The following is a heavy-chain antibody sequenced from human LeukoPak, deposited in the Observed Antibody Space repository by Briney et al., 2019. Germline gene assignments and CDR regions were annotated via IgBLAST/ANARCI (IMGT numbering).Heavy chain of an antibody. CDR2: INHSGST. CDR3: ASGPVVVPAAQPRKFDY. V-gene: IGHV4-34*01. J-gene: IGHJ4*02. CDR1: GGSFSGYY. Sequence: SETLSLTCAVYGGSFSGYYWSWIRQPPGKGLEWIGEINHSGSTNYNPSLKSRVTISVDTSKNQFSLKLSSVTAADTAVHYCASGPVVVPAAQPRKFDYWGQGTLVTVSS. D-gene: IGHD2-2*01.